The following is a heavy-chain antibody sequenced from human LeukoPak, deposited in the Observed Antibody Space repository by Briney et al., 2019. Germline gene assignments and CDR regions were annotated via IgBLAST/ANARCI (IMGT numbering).Heavy chain of an antibody. CDR3: ARYVDTTILT. CDR1: GFTFSSYT. CDR2: ISSSSSTI. J-gene: IGHJ4*02. V-gene: IGHV3-48*02. Sequence: GGSLRLSCAASGFTFSSYTMNWVRQAPGKGLEWVSYISSSSSTIYYADPVKGRFTISRDNAKNSLYLQMNSLRDEDTAVYYCARYVDTTILTWGEGSLVTVSS. D-gene: IGHD5-18*01.